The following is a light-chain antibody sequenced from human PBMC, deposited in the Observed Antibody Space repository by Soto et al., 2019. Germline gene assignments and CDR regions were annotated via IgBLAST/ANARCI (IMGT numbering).Light chain of an antibody. CDR3: QQSYSTPCT. CDR1: QSISSY. V-gene: IGKV1-39*01. Sequence: DIQMTQSPSSLSASVGDRVTITCRASQSISSYLNWYQQKPGKAPKLLIYAASSLQSGVPSRFNGNGTGTDFTLTNSSLEPGDFATYYCQQSYSTPCTFGQGTKLEIK. CDR2: AAS. J-gene: IGKJ2*02.